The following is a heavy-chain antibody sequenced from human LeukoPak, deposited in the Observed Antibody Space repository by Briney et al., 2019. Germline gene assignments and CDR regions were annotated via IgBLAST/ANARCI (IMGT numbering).Heavy chain of an antibody. J-gene: IGHJ4*02. V-gene: IGHV3-21*01. CDR3: ARASQYYYDSSGYPLDY. D-gene: IGHD3-22*01. CDR2: ISRSSSYI. CDR1: GFTFSSYS. Sequence: GGSLRLSCAASGFTFSSYSMNWVRQAPGKGLEWVSSISRSSSYIYYADSVKGRFTISRDNAKNSLYLQMNSLRAEDTAVYYCARASQYYYDSSGYPLDYWGQGTLVTVSS.